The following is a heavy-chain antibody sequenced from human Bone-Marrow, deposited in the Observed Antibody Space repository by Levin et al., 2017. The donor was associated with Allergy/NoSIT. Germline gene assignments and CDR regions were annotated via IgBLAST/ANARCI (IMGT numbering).Heavy chain of an antibody. CDR3: ARESGSHTGFADY. J-gene: IGHJ4*01. CDR2: ISSDGIND. Sequence: PGGSLRLSCAASGFTLMTHGMNWVRQAPGKGLEWVAFISSDGINDLYVDSVKGRFTISRDNSKNTLNLHMHSLRPDDTGVYYCARESGSHTGFADYWGQGTLVTVSS. V-gene: IGHV3-30*03. CDR1: GFTLMTHG. D-gene: IGHD5-12*01.